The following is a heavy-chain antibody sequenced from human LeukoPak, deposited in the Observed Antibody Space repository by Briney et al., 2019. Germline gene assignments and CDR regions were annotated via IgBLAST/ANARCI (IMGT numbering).Heavy chain of an antibody. CDR1: GGSISRSSYY. J-gene: IGHJ3*02. Sequence: SETLSLTCTVSGGSISRSSYYWGWIRQPPGKGLEWIGSIYYSGSTYYNPSLKSRVTISVDTSKNQFSLKLSSVTAADTAVYYCARDNSGYHPKGAFDIWGQGTMVTVSS. CDR3: ARDNSGYHPKGAFDI. CDR2: IYYSGST. D-gene: IGHD3-22*01. V-gene: IGHV4-39*02.